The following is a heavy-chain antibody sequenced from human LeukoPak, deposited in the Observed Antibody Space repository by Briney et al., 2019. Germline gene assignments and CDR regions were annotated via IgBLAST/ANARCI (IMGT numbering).Heavy chain of an antibody. CDR3: ARVIGWDEPFDL. CDR1: GFTFSSYS. Sequence: DPGGSLRLSCAASGFTFSSYSMNWVRQAPGKGLEWVSSISSSSSYIYYADSVKGRFTISRDNAKNTLYLQMNSLRVEDTAVYYCARVIGWDEPFDLWGHGTLVTVSS. D-gene: IGHD1-26*01. CDR2: ISSSSSYI. J-gene: IGHJ3*01. V-gene: IGHV3-21*06.